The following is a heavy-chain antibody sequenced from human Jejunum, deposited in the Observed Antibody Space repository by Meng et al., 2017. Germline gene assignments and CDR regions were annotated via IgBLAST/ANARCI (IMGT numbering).Heavy chain of an antibody. Sequence: GESLKISCAASGFSFSGSAMHWVRQASGKGLEWVGRITNKANSYATAYAASVKGRFTISRDDSKNTAYLQMNSLKTEDKAVYYCTRLGGAGIVVVPAATNLNWFDPWGQGTLVTVSS. CDR3: TRLGGAGIVVVPAATNLNWFDP. J-gene: IGHJ5*02. CDR1: GFSFSGSA. V-gene: IGHV3-73*01. CDR2: ITNKANSYAT. D-gene: IGHD2-2*01.